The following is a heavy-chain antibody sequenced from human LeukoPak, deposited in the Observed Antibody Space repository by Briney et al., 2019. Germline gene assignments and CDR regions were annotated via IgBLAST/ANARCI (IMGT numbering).Heavy chain of an antibody. V-gene: IGHV1-46*01. CDR3: GRDTPLPFYCMDV. Sequence: ASVKLSCKASGYTFTSYYMHWVRQAPGQGLEWMGIINPSGGSTSYAQKFQGRVTMTRDTSTSTVYMKLSSLRSEDTAVYCCGRDTPLPFYCMDVWGKGTTVTVSS. J-gene: IGHJ6*04. CDR1: GYTFTSYY. CDR2: INPSGGST.